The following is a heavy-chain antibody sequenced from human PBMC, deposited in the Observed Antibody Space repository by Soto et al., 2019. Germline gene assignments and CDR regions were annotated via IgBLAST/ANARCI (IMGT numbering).Heavy chain of an antibody. D-gene: IGHD6-19*01. CDR3: ARLEGQWQGLYCYGMGV. CDR1: GDSVCSNSAA. CDR2: TYYMSKWYN. J-gene: IGHJ6*02. Sequence: QTQALTCAIWGDSVCSNSAAWYSIRQSRARGVEWLGRTYYMSKWYNDYAVSVKRRITINPDTSKNQFSLHLNAVTPEDTAVYYCARLEGQWQGLYCYGMGVSGQGTTVTVSS. V-gene: IGHV6-1*01.